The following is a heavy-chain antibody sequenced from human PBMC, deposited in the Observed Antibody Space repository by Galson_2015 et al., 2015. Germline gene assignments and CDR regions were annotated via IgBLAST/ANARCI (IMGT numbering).Heavy chain of an antibody. Sequence: SLSLSCAASGFTFSSYGMHWVRQAPGKGLEWVAVIWYDGSNKYYADSVKGRFTISRDNSKNTLYLQMNSLRAEDTAVYYCARSIAVGPAFDIWGQGTMVTVSS. CDR3: ARSIAVGPAFDI. CDR2: IWYDGSNK. D-gene: IGHD6-19*01. V-gene: IGHV3-33*01. CDR1: GFTFSSYG. J-gene: IGHJ3*02.